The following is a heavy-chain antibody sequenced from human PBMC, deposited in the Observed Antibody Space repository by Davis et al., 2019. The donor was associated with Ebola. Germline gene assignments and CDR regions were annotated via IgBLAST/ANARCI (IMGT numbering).Heavy chain of an antibody. CDR2: INTGGGSF. CDR1: GFIFSDYY. V-gene: IGHV3-11*04. J-gene: IGHJ1*01. CDR3: ASGAYSSSSPWEYFQR. Sequence: GESLKISCAASGFIFSDYYMSWIRQAPGKGLEWVSYINTGGGSFFYGDSVKGRFTISRDYAKNSLYLQMTSLRAEDTAVYYCASGAYSSSSPWEYFQRWGQGTLVTVSS. D-gene: IGHD6-6*01.